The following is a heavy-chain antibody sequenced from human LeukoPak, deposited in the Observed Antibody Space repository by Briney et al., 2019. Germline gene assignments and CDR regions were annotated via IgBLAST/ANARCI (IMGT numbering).Heavy chain of an antibody. D-gene: IGHD3-22*01. V-gene: IGHV3-21*06. Sequence: PGGSLRLSCAASGFTFSSYNMNWVRQAPGKGLEWVSSITSSSSYIYYADSVKGRFTISRDNAKNSLYLQMDSLRVEDTAEYYCARVPENTPNYFDSRGAPDYWGQGTLVTVSS. J-gene: IGHJ4*02. CDR2: ITSSSSYI. CDR1: GFTFSSYN. CDR3: ARVPENTPNYFDSRGAPDY.